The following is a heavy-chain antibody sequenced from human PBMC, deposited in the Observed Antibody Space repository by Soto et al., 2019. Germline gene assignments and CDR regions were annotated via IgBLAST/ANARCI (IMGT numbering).Heavy chain of an antibody. J-gene: IGHJ6*02. CDR2: IIPIFGTA. Sequence: QVQLVQSGAEVKKPGSSVKVSCKASGGTFSSYAISWVRQAPGQGLEWMGGIIPIFGTANYAQKFQGRVTITADKSTSTAYMELSSLRSEDTAVYYCARERIRGYSYDYYYGMDVWGQGTTVTVSS. D-gene: IGHD5-18*01. CDR3: ARERIRGYSYDYYYGMDV. CDR1: GGTFSSYA. V-gene: IGHV1-69*06.